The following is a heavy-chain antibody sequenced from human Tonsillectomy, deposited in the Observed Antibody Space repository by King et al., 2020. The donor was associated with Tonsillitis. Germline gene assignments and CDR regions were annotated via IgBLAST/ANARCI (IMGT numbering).Heavy chain of an antibody. CDR1: GFTFDDYS. V-gene: IGHV3-43*01. J-gene: IGHJ4*02. CDR3: AKGHVDATYYFDY. D-gene: IGHD5-12*01. Sequence: VQLVESGGVVVQPGGSLRLSCAASGFTFDDYSMHWVRQAPGKGLEWVSLISWDGSSTYYADSVKGRYTISRDNSKNSLYLQMNSLRTEDTALYYCAKGHVDATYYFDYWGQGTLVTVST. CDR2: ISWDGSST.